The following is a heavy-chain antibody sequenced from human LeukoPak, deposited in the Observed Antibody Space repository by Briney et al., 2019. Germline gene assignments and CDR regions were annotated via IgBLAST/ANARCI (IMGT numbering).Heavy chain of an antibody. J-gene: IGHJ4*02. CDR3: ARSVGSERDFDY. Sequence: SETLSLTCTVSGGSISSYYWSWIQQPPGKGLEWIGYIYYSGSTNYNPSLKSRVTISVDTSKNQFSLKLSSVTAADTAVYYCARSVGSERDFDYWGQGTLVTVSS. D-gene: IGHD1-26*01. CDR2: IYYSGST. V-gene: IGHV4-59*01. CDR1: GGSISSYY.